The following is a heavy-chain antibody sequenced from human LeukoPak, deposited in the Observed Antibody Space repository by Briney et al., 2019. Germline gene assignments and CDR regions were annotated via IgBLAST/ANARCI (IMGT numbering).Heavy chain of an antibody. J-gene: IGHJ4*02. CDR2: IYYSGST. CDR3: ARQTRVAVATFYFDD. CDR1: GGSISSSSYY. Sequence: SETLSLTCTVSGGSISSSSYYWSWIRQPPGKGLEWIGYIYYSGSTNYNPSLKSRVTISVDTSKNQFSLKLSSVTAADTAVYYCARQTRVAVATFYFDDWGQGTQVTVSS. D-gene: IGHD2-15*01. V-gene: IGHV4-61*05.